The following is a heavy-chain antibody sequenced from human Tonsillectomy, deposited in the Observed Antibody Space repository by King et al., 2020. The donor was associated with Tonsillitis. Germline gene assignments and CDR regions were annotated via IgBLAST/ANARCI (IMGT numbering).Heavy chain of an antibody. D-gene: IGHD4-23*01. Sequence: TLQESGPALVKPTQTLTLTCTFSGFSLSTSGMCVSWIRQPPGKALEWLARIDWDDDKYYSTSLKTRLTISKDTTKTQVVLTMTNMDPVDTATYYCARIDDDYGGLDYWGQGTLVTVSS. CDR3: ARIDDDYGGLDY. CDR1: GFSLSTSGMC. CDR2: IDWDDDK. J-gene: IGHJ4*02. V-gene: IGHV2-70*11.